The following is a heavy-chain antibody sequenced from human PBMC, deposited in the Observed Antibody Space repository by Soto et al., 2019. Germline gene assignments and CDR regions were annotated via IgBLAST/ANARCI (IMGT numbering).Heavy chain of an antibody. V-gene: IGHV4-59*02. CDR2: LYYTGGT. J-gene: IGHJ5*02. CDR3: AKVHCPSTSCYEVWFDP. D-gene: IGHD2-2*01. Sequence: QVQLQVSGPGLVKPSETLSLTCTVSGGSVRSFYWTWIRQSPGKGLEWIGYLYYTGGTTYNPSLKSRVTISGDTSKNEISLKLNSVTTADTAVYYCAKVHCPSTSCYEVWFDPWGQGTLVTVSS. CDR1: GGSVRSFY.